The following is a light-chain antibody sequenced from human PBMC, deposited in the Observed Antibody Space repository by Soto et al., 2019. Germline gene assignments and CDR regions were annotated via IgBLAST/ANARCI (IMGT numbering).Light chain of an antibody. CDR3: QSYDSRLSGWV. V-gene: IGLV1-40*01. Sequence: QSLLTQPPSVSGAPGQRVTISCTGSSSNIGTTYHVHWYQQFPGGAPKLLIYGNTNRPSGVPDRFSGSKSGTSASLAITGLQAEDEADYYCQSYDSRLSGWVFGGGTKVTVL. J-gene: IGLJ3*02. CDR1: SSNIGTTYH. CDR2: GNT.